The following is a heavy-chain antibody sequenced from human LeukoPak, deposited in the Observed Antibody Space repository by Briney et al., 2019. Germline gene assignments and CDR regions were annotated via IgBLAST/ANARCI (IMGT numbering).Heavy chain of an antibody. CDR1: GFTFSSYW. D-gene: IGHD6-13*01. V-gene: IGHV3-7*03. Sequence: GGSLRLSCAASGFTFSSYWMSWVRQAPGKGLEWVANIKQDGSEKYYVDSVKGRFTISRGNAKNSLYLQMNSLRAEDTAVYYCARGSSSWYGSRLWFDPWGQGTLVTVSS. CDR3: ARGSSSWYGSRLWFDP. CDR2: IKQDGSEK. J-gene: IGHJ5*02.